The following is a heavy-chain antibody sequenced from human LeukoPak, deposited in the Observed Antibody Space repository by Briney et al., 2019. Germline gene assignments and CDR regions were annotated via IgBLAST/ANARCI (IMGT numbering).Heavy chain of an antibody. V-gene: IGHV3-21*01. D-gene: IGHD2-15*01. CDR1: GFTFRSYS. CDR2: MSGSSTYI. J-gene: IGHJ6*03. CDR3: AREGGNYFYMDV. Sequence: GGSLRLSCTASGFTFRSYSMSWVRQAPGKGLEWISSMSGSSTYIYYGDSARGRFTISRDNAKNSLHLQMNSLRADGAGVYYCAREGGNYFYMDVWGIGTTVTISS.